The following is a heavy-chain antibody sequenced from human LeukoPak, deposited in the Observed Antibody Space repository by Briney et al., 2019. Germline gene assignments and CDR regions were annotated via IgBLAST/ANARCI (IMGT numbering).Heavy chain of an antibody. CDR3: AKDETIFGVVITREYYGMDV. J-gene: IGHJ6*02. Sequence: GGSLRLSCAASGFTFSSYAMSWVRQAPGKGLEWVSAISGSGGSTYYADSVKGRFTISRDNSKNTLYLQMNSLRAEDTAVYYCAKDETIFGVVITREYYGMDVWGQGTTVTVSS. CDR2: ISGSGGST. CDR1: GFTFSSYA. V-gene: IGHV3-23*01. D-gene: IGHD3-3*01.